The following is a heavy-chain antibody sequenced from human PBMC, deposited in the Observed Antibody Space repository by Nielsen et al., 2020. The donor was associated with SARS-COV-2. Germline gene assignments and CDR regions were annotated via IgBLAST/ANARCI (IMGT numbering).Heavy chain of an antibody. CDR2: IDPSDSYT. V-gene: IGHV5-10-1*01. CDR1: GYSFTSYW. CDR3: ARLTRGYSYGSRYYYYYGMDV. J-gene: IGHJ6*02. D-gene: IGHD5-18*01. Sequence: EESLKISCKGSGYSFTSYWISWVRQMPGKGLEWMGRIDPSDSYTNYSPSFQGHVTISADKSISTAYLQWSSLKASDTAMYYCARLTRGYSYGSRYYYYYGMDVWGQGTTVTVSS.